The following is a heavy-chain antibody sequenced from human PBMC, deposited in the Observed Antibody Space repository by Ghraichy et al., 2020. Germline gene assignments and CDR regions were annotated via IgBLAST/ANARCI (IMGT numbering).Heavy chain of an antibody. J-gene: IGHJ6*02. CDR1: GGSISSYY. D-gene: IGHD5-24*01. CDR3: SRIQFEGKYSYYGMDV. CDR2: IYYSGST. Sequence: SETLSLTCTVSGGSISSYYWSWIRQPPGKGLEWIGYIYYSGSTNSNPSLKSRVTISVDTSKNQFSLKLSSVTAADTAVYYCSRIQFEGKYSYYGMDVWGQGTTVTVSS. V-gene: IGHV4-59*01.